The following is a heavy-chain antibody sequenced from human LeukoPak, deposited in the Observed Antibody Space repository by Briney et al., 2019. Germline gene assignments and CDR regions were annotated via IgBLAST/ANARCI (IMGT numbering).Heavy chain of an antibody. CDR1: GYTFTSYD. J-gene: IGHJ4*02. V-gene: IGHV1-8*02. CDR2: MNPNSGNT. Sequence: ASVKVSCKASGYTFTSYDINWVRQATGQGLEWMGWMNPNSGNTGYAQKVQGRVTMTTDTSTSTAYMELRSLRSDDTAVYYCARDSDSSGYYYETFDYWGQGTLVTVSS. D-gene: IGHD3-22*01. CDR3: ARDSDSSGYYYETFDY.